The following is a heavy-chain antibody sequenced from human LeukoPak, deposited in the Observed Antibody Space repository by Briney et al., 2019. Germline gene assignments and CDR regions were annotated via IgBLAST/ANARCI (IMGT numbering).Heavy chain of an antibody. Sequence: SETLSLTCAVSAGSISSYYWSWIRQPPGKGLEWIGYIYYSGSTNYNPSLKSRVTISVDTSKNQFSLKLSSVTAADTAVYYCARGSSSGWYGGDYWGQGTLVTVSS. J-gene: IGHJ4*02. CDR2: IYYSGST. CDR1: AGSISSYY. D-gene: IGHD6-19*01. CDR3: ARGSSSGWYGGDY. V-gene: IGHV4-59*01.